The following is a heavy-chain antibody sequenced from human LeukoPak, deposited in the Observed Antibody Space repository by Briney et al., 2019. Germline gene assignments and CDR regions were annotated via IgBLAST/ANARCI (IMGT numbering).Heavy chain of an antibody. CDR1: GFSFSSHA. J-gene: IGHJ4*02. V-gene: IGHV3-23*01. CDR2: MSSSDDGR. D-gene: IGHD2-15*01. CDR3: AKAPVTSCRGAFCYPFDY. Sequence: GGSLRLSCATSGFSFSSHAMSWVRQAPGKGLEWVSAMSSSDDGRYYAPSGRGRLTSSRDTSRSTLSLQMNSLRAEDAAVYYCAKAPVTSCRGAFCYPFDYWGQGTLVTVSS.